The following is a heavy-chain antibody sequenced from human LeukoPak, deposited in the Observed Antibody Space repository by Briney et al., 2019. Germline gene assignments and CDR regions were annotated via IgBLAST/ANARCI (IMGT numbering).Heavy chain of an antibody. CDR3: ARGRELGPQLYFDY. CDR1: GFTFSSYG. CDR2: ISYDGSNK. Sequence: GGSLRLSCAASGFTFSSYGMHWVRQAPGKGLEWVAVISYDGSNKYYADSVKGRFTISRDNSKNTLYLQMNSLRAEDTAVYYCARGRELGPQLYFDYWGQGTLVTVSS. D-gene: IGHD1-26*01. J-gene: IGHJ4*02. V-gene: IGHV3-30*03.